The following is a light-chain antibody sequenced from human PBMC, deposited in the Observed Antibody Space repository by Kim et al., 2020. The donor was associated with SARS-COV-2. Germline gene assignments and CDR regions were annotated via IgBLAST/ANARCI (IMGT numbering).Light chain of an antibody. J-gene: IGKJ1*01. Sequence: ASTGDRVTITCRASEDLNRKLAWYQQTPGKVPKLLIHTTFILQSGVPSRFSGSESGTDFTLTISGLQSEDFGTYYCLQYNSYPWVFGQGTKVDIK. CDR1: EDLNRK. V-gene: IGKV1-8*01. CDR2: TTF. CDR3: LQYNSYPWV.